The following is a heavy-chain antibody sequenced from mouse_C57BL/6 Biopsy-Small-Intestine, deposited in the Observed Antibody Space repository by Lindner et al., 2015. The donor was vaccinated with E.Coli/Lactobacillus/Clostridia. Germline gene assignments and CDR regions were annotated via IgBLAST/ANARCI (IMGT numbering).Heavy chain of an antibody. V-gene: IGHV1-53*01. Sequence: SVKVSCKASGGTFSSYTISWVRQAPGQGLEWMGRIIPTLGVTNYAQEFQGRVTITADTSTSTAYMELSSLRSEDTAVYYCARDIGWSPIQLPFDPWGQGTLVTVSS. CDR2: IIPTLGVT. J-gene: IGHJ4*01. CDR3: ARDIGWSPIQLPFDP. CDR1: GGTFSSYT. D-gene: IGHD1-1*02.